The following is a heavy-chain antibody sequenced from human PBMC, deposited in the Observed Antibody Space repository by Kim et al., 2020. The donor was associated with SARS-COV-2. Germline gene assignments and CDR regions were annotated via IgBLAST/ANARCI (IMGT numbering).Heavy chain of an antibody. D-gene: IGHD3-10*01. CDR3: ARDLLGSLDF. Sequence: GGSLRLSCAASGFTFSQCAMHWVRQPPGKGLECVALISSDGGTINYADSVKGRFTISRDNSKKMVYLQMNSLGPEDTARYYCARDLLGSLDFGGQGNLVTVSS. V-gene: IGHV3-30*01. CDR1: GFTFSQCA. CDR2: ISSDGGTI. J-gene: IGHJ4*02.